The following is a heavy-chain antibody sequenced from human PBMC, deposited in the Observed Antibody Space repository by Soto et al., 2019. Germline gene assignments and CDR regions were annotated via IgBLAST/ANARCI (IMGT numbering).Heavy chain of an antibody. J-gene: IGHJ4*02. Sequence: SVKVSCKASGCTYSSYAISWVRQAPGQGLEWMGGITPLFTAANYAQKFQGRVTITADISTRTVYMEVSSLRSEDTAVYYCARGGGEMASTPPYIYWCQGVVVTVSS. V-gene: IGHV1-69*06. D-gene: IGHD3-16*01. CDR1: GCTYSSYA. CDR2: ITPLFTAA. CDR3: ARGGGEMASTPPYIY.